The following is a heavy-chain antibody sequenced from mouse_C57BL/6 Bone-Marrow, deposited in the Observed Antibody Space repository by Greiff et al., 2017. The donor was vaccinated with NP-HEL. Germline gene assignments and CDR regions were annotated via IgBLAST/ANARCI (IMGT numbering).Heavy chain of an antibody. CDR3: ARLYSNPAMDY. V-gene: IGHV1-26*01. CDR1: GYTFTDYY. J-gene: IGHJ4*01. D-gene: IGHD2-5*01. CDR2: INPNNGGT. Sequence: EVQLQQSGPELVKPGASVKISCKASGYTFTDYYMNWVKQSHGKSLEWIGDINPNNGGTSYNQKFKGKATLTVDKSSSTAYMELRSLTSEASAVYYCARLYSNPAMDYWGQGTSVTVSA.